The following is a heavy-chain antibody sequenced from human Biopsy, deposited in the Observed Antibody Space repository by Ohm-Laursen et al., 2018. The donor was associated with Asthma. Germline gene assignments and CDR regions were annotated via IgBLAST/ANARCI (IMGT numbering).Heavy chain of an antibody. V-gene: IGHV1-69*13. Sequence: ASVKVSCKASGGTFNYAITWVRQAPGQGLEWMGGIIPIFGTTNYAQKFKGRVTTTADESSSTAYMELSSLRSEDTAVYYCASETGHSYGSGSEYYFDYWGLGTLVTVSS. J-gene: IGHJ4*02. CDR1: GGTFNYA. CDR3: ASETGHSYGSGSEYYFDY. D-gene: IGHD3-10*01. CDR2: IIPIFGTT.